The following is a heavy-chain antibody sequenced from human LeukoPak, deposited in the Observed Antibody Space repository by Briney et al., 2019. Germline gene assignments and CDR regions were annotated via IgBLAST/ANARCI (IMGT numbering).Heavy chain of an antibody. CDR3: ARVPREGGYYYYGMDV. D-gene: IGHD1-26*01. J-gene: IGHJ6*02. V-gene: IGHV1-69*04. CDR1: GGAFSSYA. CDR2: IIPILGIA. Sequence: GVSVKVSCKASGGAFSSYAISWVRQAPGQGLEWMGRIIPILGIANYAQKFQGRVTITADKSTSTAYMELSSLRSEDTAVYYCARVPREGGYYYYGMDVWGQGTTVTVSS.